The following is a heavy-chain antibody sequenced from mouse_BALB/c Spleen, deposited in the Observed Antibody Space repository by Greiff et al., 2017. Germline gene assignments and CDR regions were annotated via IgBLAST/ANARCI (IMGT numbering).Heavy chain of an antibody. Sequence: VKLQESGPGLVAPSQSLSITCTVSGFSLTSYGVHWVRQPPGKGLEWLGVIWAGGSTNYNSALMSRLSISKDNSKSQVFLKMNSLQTDDTAMYYCAREESYYEYDNVDAMDYWGQGTSVTVSS. V-gene: IGHV2-9*02. D-gene: IGHD2-4*01. J-gene: IGHJ4*01. CDR3: AREESYYEYDNVDAMDY. CDR2: IWAGGST. CDR1: GFSLTSYG.